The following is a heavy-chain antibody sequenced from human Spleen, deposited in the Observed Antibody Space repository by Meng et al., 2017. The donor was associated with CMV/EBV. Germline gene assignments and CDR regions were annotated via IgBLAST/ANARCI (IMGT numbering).Heavy chain of an antibody. J-gene: IGHJ4*02. V-gene: IGHV4-39*02. CDR3: ARERVGKYCSGGSCYLLDY. CDR1: GGSISSSSYY. Sequence: GSLRLSCTVSGGSISSSSYYWGWIRQPPGKGLEWIGSIYYSGNTYYNPSLKSRVTISVDTSKNQFSLKLSSVTAADTAVYYCARERVGKYCSGGSCYLLDYWGQGTLVTVSS. CDR2: IYYSGNT. D-gene: IGHD2-15*01.